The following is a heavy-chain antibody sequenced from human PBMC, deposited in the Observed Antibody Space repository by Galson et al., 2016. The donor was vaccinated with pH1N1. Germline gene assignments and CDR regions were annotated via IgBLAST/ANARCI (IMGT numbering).Heavy chain of an antibody. CDR3: ARLLGGGYHIREFDY. J-gene: IGHJ4*02. V-gene: IGHV5-51*03. D-gene: IGHD5-12*01. CDR1: GYTFTTYW. CDR2: VYPPDSDT. Sequence: QSGAEVKKAGESLKISCKGSGYTFTTYWIAWVRQMPGKGLEWMGIVYPPDSDTRYSPSFEGQVTISADKSISTAYLQWSSLKASDTAVYYCARLLGGGYHIREFDYWGQGTQVTVSS.